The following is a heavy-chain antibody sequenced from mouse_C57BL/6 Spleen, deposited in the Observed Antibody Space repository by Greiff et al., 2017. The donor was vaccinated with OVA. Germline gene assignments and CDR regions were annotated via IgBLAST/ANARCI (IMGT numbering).Heavy chain of an antibody. J-gene: IGHJ4*01. CDR1: GYAFSSSW. D-gene: IGHD2-5*01. V-gene: IGHV1-82*01. CDR2: IYPGDGDT. CDR3: ARGSYYSNPYAMDY. Sequence: QVQLQQSGPELVKPGASVKISCKASGYAFSSSWMNWVKQRPGKGLEWIGRIYPGDGDTNYNGKFKGKATLTADKSSSTAYMQLSSLTSEDSAVYFCARGSYYSNPYAMDYWGQGTSVTVSS.